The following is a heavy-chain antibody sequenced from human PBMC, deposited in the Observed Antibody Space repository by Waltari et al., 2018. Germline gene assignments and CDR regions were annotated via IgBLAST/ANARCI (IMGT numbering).Heavy chain of an antibody. V-gene: IGHV4-34*01. J-gene: IGHJ4*02. CDR3: ARVRGSSWYSD. CDR1: GGSFSGYY. Sequence: QVQLQQWGAGLLKPSETLSLTCAVYGGSFSGYYWSWIRQPPGKGLEWIGEINHSGSTNDNPSLKSRVTISVDTSKNQFSLKLSSVTAADTAVYYCARVRGSSWYSDWGQGTLVTVSS. CDR2: INHSGST. D-gene: IGHD6-13*01.